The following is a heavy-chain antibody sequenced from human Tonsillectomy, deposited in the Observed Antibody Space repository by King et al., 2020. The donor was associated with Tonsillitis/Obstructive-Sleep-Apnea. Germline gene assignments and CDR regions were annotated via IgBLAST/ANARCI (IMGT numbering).Heavy chain of an antibody. J-gene: IGHJ4*02. Sequence: VQLQQWGAGLLKPSETLSLPCAVYGGSFSGYYWSWIRQPPGKGLEWIGEINHSGSTNYNPSLKSRVTISVDTSKNQFSLKLSSVTAADTAVYYCASPHYYDSSGYYFFDYWGQGTLVTVSS. CDR2: INHSGST. D-gene: IGHD3-22*01. CDR3: ASPHYYDSSGYYFFDY. V-gene: IGHV4-34*01. CDR1: GGSFSGYY.